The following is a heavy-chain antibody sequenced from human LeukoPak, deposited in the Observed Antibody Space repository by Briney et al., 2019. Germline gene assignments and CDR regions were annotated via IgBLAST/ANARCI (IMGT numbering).Heavy chain of an antibody. J-gene: IGHJ3*02. Sequence: ASVKVSCKVSGYTLTELSMHWVRQAPGKGLEWMGGFDPEDGETIYAQKFQGRVTMTEDTSTDKAYMELSSLRSEDTAVYYCATSIVGPTTDAFDIWGQGTMVTVSS. CDR1: GYTLTELS. D-gene: IGHD1-26*01. CDR3: ATSIVGPTTDAFDI. V-gene: IGHV1-24*01. CDR2: FDPEDGET.